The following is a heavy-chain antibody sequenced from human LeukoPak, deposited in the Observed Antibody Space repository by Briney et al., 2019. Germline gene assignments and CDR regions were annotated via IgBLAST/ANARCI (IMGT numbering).Heavy chain of an antibody. Sequence: GGSLRLSCAASGFSFSSYWMNWVRHAPGKGLEWVANIKQDGSEKSYVDSVKGRFTISRDNGKNSLYLQMNSLRAEDTAVYYCAREEGFFGGNYYYYGMDVWGQGTTVTVSS. CDR2: IKQDGSEK. D-gene: IGHD3-3*01. CDR3: AREEGFFGGNYYYYGMDV. V-gene: IGHV3-7*01. CDR1: GFSFSSYW. J-gene: IGHJ6*02.